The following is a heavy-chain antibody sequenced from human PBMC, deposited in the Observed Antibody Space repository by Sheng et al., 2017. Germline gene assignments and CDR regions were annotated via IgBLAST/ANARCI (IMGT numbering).Heavy chain of an antibody. D-gene: IGHD2-8*02. V-gene: IGHV3-23*01. CDR1: GFTFKNYA. Sequence: LLESGGGLVQPGGRLRLSCAASGFTFKNYAMNWVRQTPGKGPEWVAEILADGSGAAYADSVQGRFTISRDNSRYTLHLQMNGLRVEDTATYYCVKDRVPDGASNFDLWGHGTLVTVSS. CDR2: ILADGSGA. J-gene: IGHJ4*01. CDR3: VKDRVPDGASNFDL.